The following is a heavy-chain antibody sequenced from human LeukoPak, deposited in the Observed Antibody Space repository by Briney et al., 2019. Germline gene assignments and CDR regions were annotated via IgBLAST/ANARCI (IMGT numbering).Heavy chain of an antibody. CDR1: GGSISSYY. CDR3: ARHRAYSSSSPFDY. Sequence: PSETLSLTCSVSGGSISSYYWSWIRQPPGKGLEWIGYIYYTGSTNYNPSLKSRVTMFVDMSKNQFSLRLSSVTAADTAVYYCARHRAYSSSSPFDYWGQGTLVTVSS. CDR2: IYYTGST. V-gene: IGHV4-59*08. D-gene: IGHD6-6*01. J-gene: IGHJ4*02.